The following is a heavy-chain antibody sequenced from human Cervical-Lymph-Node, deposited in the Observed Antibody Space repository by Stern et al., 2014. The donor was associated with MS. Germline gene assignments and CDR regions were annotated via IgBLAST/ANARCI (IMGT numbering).Heavy chain of an antibody. J-gene: IGHJ4*02. CDR3: ARDKMHAFDY. V-gene: IGHV1-18*01. CDR1: GYTFTSYG. Sequence: QVQLVQSGTEVKKPGASLIVSCKASGYTFTSYGISWGRQAPGQGLEWVGWISADSGTTKYAQNLRDRITLTRDTSTGTAYMELRTLRSEDTAVYYCARDKMHAFDYWGQGTLVSVSS. D-gene: IGHD2-8*01. CDR2: ISADSGTT.